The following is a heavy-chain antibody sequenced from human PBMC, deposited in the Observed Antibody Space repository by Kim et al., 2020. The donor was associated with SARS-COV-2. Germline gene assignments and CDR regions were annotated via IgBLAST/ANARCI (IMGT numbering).Heavy chain of an antibody. D-gene: IGHD6-13*01. V-gene: IGHV4-39*01. CDR2: IYYSGST. CDR3: ARSINSSSWYLIFYYYGMDV. CDR1: GGSISSSSYY. Sequence: SETLSLTCTVSGGSISSSSYYWGWIRQPPGKGLEWIGSIYYSGSTYYNPSLKSRVTISVDTSKNQFSLKLSSVTAADTAVYYCARSINSSSWYLIFYYYGMDVWGQGTTVTVSS. J-gene: IGHJ6*02.